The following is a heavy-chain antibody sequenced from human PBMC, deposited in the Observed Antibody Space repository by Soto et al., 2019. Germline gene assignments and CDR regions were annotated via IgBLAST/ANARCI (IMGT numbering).Heavy chain of an antibody. CDR2: IWYDGSNK. CDR1: GFTFSSYG. J-gene: IGHJ6*02. Sequence: AGGSLRLSCGASGFTFSSYGMHWVRQAPGKGLEWVAVIWYDGSNKYYADSVKGRFTISRDNSKNTLYLQMNSLRAEDTAVYYCARGGANLGTPRRNYYYGMDVWGQGTTVTVSS. CDR3: ARGGANLGTPRRNYYYGMDV. D-gene: IGHD1-1*01. V-gene: IGHV3-33*01.